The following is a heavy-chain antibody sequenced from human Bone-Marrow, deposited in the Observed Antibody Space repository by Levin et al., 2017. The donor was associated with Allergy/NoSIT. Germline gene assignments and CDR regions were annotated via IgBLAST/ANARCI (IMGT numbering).Heavy chain of an antibody. D-gene: IGHD6-19*01. CDR1: GFSLSTSGVG. Sequence: SGPTLVKPTQTLTLTCTFSGFSLSTSGVGVGWIRQPPGKALEWLALIYWNDDKRYSPSLKSRLTITKDTSKNQVVLTMTNMDPVDTATYYCAHRPQGSGWVYYYYGMDGWGQGTTVTVSS. J-gene: IGHJ6*02. CDR3: AHRPQGSGWVYYYYGMDG. V-gene: IGHV2-5*01. CDR2: IYWNDDK.